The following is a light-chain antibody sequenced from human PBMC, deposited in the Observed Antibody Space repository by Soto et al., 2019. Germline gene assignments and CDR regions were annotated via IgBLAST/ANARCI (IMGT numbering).Light chain of an antibody. V-gene: IGKV1-39*01. J-gene: IGKJ4*01. CDR1: QTISIY. CDR3: QQSYSTPT. CDR2: AGS. Sequence: DIQMTQSPSTLSGSVGDSVTITCRASQTISIYLNWYQQKPGKAPILLVYAGSSLQGGVPSRFGGSGSGTDFTLTITSLQPEDFATYYCQQSYSTPTFGGGTKVDI.